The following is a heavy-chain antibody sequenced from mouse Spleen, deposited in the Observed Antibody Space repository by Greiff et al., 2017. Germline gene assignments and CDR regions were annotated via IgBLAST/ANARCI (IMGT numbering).Heavy chain of an antibody. J-gene: IGHJ3*01. CDR3: TRGATGRLAGAWFAY. CDR1: GYTFTDYE. D-gene: IGHD1-1*01. V-gene: IGHV1-15*01. Sequence: QVQLQQPGAELVRPGASVTLSCTASGYTFTDYEMHWVKQTPVHGLEWIGAIDPETGGTSYNQKFKGQAILTADKSSSTVYMELRSLTSEDSAVYYYTRGATGRLAGAWFAYWGQGTLVTVSA. CDR2: IDPETGGT.